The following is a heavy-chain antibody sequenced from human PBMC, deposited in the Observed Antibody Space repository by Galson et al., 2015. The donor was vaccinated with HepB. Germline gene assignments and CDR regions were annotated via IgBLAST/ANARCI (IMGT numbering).Heavy chain of an antibody. Sequence: SLRLSCAASGFTFSSHGMHWIRQAPGKGLEWVTFIRYDGSNKYHADSVKGRFTISRDNSKNMLYLQMNSLRPEDTAVYYCAKDRQKMFSYYDMDVWGQGTTVTVSS. CDR3: AKDRQKMFSYYDMDV. CDR2: IRYDGSNK. D-gene: IGHD3-10*02. V-gene: IGHV3-30*02. CDR1: GFTFSSHG. J-gene: IGHJ6*02.